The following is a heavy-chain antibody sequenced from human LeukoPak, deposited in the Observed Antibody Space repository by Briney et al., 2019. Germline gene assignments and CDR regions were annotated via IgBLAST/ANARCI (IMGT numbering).Heavy chain of an antibody. D-gene: IGHD3-9*01. CDR3: ARNARYNWFDP. Sequence: SETLSLTCTVSGGSISSYYWSWIRQPPGKGLEWIGYIYYSGSTNYNPSLKSRVTISVGTSKNQFSLILSSVTAADTAVYYCARNARYNWFDPWGQGTLVTVSS. V-gene: IGHV4-59*01. CDR1: GGSISSYY. J-gene: IGHJ5*02. CDR2: IYYSGST.